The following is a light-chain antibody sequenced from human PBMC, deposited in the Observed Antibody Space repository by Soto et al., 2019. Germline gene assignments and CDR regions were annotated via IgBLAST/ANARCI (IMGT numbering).Light chain of an antibody. Sequence: QSALPQPASVSGSPGQSITISCTGTSSEVGGYNYVSWYQQHPGKAPKLMIYDVSNRPSGVSNRFSGSKSGNTASLTISGLQAEDEADYYCSSYTSSSTLYVFGTGTKVTVL. CDR2: DVS. J-gene: IGLJ1*01. CDR1: SSEVGGYNY. V-gene: IGLV2-14*01. CDR3: SSYTSSSTLYV.